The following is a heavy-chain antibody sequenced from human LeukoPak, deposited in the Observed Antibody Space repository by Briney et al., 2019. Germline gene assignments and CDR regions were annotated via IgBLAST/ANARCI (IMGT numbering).Heavy chain of an antibody. D-gene: IGHD4-17*01. J-gene: IGHJ5*02. CDR3: ARDVHGDYGSGWFDP. CDR2: IMPLFGTA. V-gene: IGHV1-69*05. CDR1: GGTFNNSA. Sequence: ASVRVSCKTSGGTFNNSAISWVRQAPGQGLEWLGGIMPLFGTAGYAQKFQGRVTITKDESTRTVYLELTSLTSDDTAVYYCARDVHGDYGSGWFDPWGQGTLVSVSS.